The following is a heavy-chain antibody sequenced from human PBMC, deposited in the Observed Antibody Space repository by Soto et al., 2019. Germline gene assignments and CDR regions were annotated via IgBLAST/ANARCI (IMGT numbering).Heavy chain of an antibody. CDR1: GVALTGYY. J-gene: IGHJ6*01. D-gene: IGHD3-3*01. CDR3: ARVSFLEMLLYRYAAVHYYGMDV. V-gene: IGHV1-2*04. CDR2: INPTIGGT. Sequence: ASVKVSSRASGVALTGYYMHSLRQAPGQGLQWMGCINPTIGGTTLAWKFQGWVTMTRYTAISTAYKELSRLRSDDTAVYYCARVSFLEMLLYRYAAVHYYGMDVGGQGTTVTVSS.